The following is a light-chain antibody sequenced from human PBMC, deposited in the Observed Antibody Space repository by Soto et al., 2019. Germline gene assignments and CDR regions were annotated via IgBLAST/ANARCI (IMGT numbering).Light chain of an antibody. CDR2: QAS. V-gene: IGKV1-5*03. CDR3: QHYDTYPLT. CDR1: QSITSG. J-gene: IGKJ1*01. Sequence: DIQMTQSPSILSASVGDRVSVTCRASQSITSGLAWYQQKPGKAPKLLIYQASSLESGVPSRFSGSGSGTDFTLTISSLQPDDFATYYCQHYDTYPLTFGQGTKVEIK.